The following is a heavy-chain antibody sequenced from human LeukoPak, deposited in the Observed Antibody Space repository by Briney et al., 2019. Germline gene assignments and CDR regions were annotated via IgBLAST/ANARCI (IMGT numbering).Heavy chain of an antibody. CDR3: ARDWELLSGYYYGVDV. Sequence: KPSETLSLTCTVSGDSISSHYWSWIRQPPGKGLEWVGYIYFSGGTTYNPSLNSRVTISVDTSKNQFSLKLSSVTAADTAVYYCARDWELLSGYYYGVDVWGQGTTVTVSS. J-gene: IGHJ6*02. CDR1: GDSISSHY. D-gene: IGHD1-26*01. CDR2: IYFSGGT. V-gene: IGHV4-59*11.